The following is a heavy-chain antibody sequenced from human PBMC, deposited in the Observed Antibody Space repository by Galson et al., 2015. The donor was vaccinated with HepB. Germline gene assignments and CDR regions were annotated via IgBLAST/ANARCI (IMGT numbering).Heavy chain of an antibody. Sequence: SVKVSCKASGYTFTSYGISWVRQAPGQGLEWMGWISAYNGNTNYAQKLQGRVTMTTDTSTSTAYMELRSLRSDDTAVYYCARDVKNRAGYDFWSGYYMEDYYYYGMDVWGQGTTVTVSS. D-gene: IGHD3-3*01. V-gene: IGHV1-18*01. J-gene: IGHJ6*02. CDR2: ISAYNGNT. CDR1: GYTFTSYG. CDR3: ARDVKNRAGYDFWSGYYMEDYYYYGMDV.